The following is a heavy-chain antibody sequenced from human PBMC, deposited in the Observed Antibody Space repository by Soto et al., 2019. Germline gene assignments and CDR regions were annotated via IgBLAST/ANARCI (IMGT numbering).Heavy chain of an antibody. CDR1: GGSIRSYY. J-gene: IGHJ5*02. CDR3: ARQGGWFDP. V-gene: IGHV4-59*08. D-gene: IGHD1-26*01. CDR2: IYYSGST. Sequence: QVQLQESGPGLVKPSETLSLTCTVSGGSIRSYYWSWIRQPPGKGLEWIGSIYYSGSTNYKPSLKSRVNISVDTAKNQFSLKLNSVTAADTAVYYCARQGGWFDPWGQGTLVNVSS.